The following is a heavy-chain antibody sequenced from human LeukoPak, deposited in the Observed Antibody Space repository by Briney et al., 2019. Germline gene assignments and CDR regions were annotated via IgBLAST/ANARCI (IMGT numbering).Heavy chain of an antibody. V-gene: IGHV3-30-3*01. J-gene: IGHJ3*02. Sequence: GSLRLSCAASGFTFSSYAMHWVRQAPGKGLEWVAVISYDGGNKYYADSVKGRFTISRDNSKNTLYLQMNSLRAEDTAVYYCAGARRRSVNDAFDIWGQGTMVTVSS. CDR3: AGARRRSVNDAFDI. D-gene: IGHD2-15*01. CDR1: GFTFSSYA. CDR2: ISYDGGNK.